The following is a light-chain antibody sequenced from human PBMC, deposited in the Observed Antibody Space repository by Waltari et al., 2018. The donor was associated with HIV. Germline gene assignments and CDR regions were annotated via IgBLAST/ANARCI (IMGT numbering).Light chain of an antibody. J-gene: IGLJ2*01. CDR3: SSYTSSSTLDVV. CDR1: RSDVGGYNY. Sequence: QSALTQPASVSGSPGQSITISCTGTRSDVGGYNYVSWYQQHPGKAPKLMIYDVSNRPSGVSNRFSGSKSGNTASLTIFGLQAEDEADYYCSSYTSSSTLDVVFGGGTKLTVL. V-gene: IGLV2-14*01. CDR2: DVS.